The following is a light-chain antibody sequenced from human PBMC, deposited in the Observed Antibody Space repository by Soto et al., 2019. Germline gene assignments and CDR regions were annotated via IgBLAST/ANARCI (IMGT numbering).Light chain of an antibody. J-gene: IGKJ1*01. CDR2: YTS. Sequence: EIVLTQSPATLSSSPGETATLSCRASQYVGTRLAWYQHKPGQAPRLLIYYTSNRATGLPARFSGSGSGTDFTLTISSLAPEDFAIYYCHQRQSWPRTFGQGTKVEI. CDR3: HQRQSWPRT. CDR1: QYVGTR. V-gene: IGKV3-11*01.